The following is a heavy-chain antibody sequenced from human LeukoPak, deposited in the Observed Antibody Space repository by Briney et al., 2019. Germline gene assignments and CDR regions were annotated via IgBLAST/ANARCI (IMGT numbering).Heavy chain of an antibody. Sequence: GGSLRLSCAASGFTFSNAWMSWVRQAPGKGLEWVGRIKSKTDGGTTDYAAPVKGRFTISRDDSKNTLYLQMNSLKTEDTAVYYCTIRSSSWYFDAFDIWGQGTMVTVSS. D-gene: IGHD6-13*01. CDR3: TIRSSSWYFDAFDI. J-gene: IGHJ3*02. V-gene: IGHV3-15*01. CDR1: GFTFSNAW. CDR2: IKSKTDGGTT.